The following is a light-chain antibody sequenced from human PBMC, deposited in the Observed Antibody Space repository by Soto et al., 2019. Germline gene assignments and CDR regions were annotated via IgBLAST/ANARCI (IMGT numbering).Light chain of an antibody. Sequence: EIVLTQSPGTLSLSPGERATLSCRASQSVSSSYLAWYQQKPGQAPRLLIYGASIRATGIPDRFSGSGSGTDFTLTISRLEPEDFAVYYCQQYDTSPVTFGQGTQVEIK. J-gene: IGKJ1*01. CDR1: QSVSSSY. CDR3: QQYDTSPVT. V-gene: IGKV3-20*01. CDR2: GAS.